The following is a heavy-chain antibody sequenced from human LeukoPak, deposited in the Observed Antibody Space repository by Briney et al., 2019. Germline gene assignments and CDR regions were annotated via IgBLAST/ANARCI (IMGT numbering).Heavy chain of an antibody. Sequence: ASVKVSCKASGYTFTSYAMHWVRQAPGQRLEWMGWINAGNGNTKYSQKFQGRVTITRDTSASTAYMELSSLRSEDTAVYYCARDSFNPGTWAFWDYWGQGTLVTVSS. D-gene: IGHD6-13*01. CDR2: INAGNGNT. CDR3: ARDSFNPGTWAFWDY. J-gene: IGHJ4*02. V-gene: IGHV1-3*01. CDR1: GYTFTSYA.